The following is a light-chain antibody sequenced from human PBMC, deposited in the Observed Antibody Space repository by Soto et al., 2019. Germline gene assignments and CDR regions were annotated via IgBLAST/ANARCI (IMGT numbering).Light chain of an antibody. V-gene: IGKV3-20*01. CDR1: QSVSSSY. CDR2: GAS. Sequence: EIVLTQSPGTLSLSPGERATLSCRASQSVSSSYLAWYQQKPGQAPRLLIYGASSRATGIPDRFSGSGSGTDYTLTIRRLELEDFAVYYCQQYGSSPWTFGQGTKGDIK. J-gene: IGKJ1*01. CDR3: QQYGSSPWT.